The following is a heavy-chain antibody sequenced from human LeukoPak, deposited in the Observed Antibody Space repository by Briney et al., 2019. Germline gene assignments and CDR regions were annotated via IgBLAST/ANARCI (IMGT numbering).Heavy chain of an antibody. V-gene: IGHV1-2*04. CDR3: ARERIAVAGDAFDI. CDR2: INPNSGGT. J-gene: IGHJ3*02. Sequence: RAPVKVSCKASGYTFTGYYMHWVRQAPGQGLEWMGWINPNSGGTNYAQKFQGWVTMTRDTSISTAYMELSRLRSDDTAVYYCARERIAVAGDAFDIWGQGTMVTVSS. D-gene: IGHD6-19*01. CDR1: GYTFTGYY.